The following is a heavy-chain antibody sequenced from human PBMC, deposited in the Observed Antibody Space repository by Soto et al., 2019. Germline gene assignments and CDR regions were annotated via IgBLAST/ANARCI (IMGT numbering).Heavy chain of an antibody. J-gene: IGHJ2*01. CDR3: AHRADTAMDHGYFDL. CDR2: IYWNDDK. CDR1: GFSLSTSGVG. D-gene: IGHD5-18*01. Sequence: QITLKESGPTLVKPTQTLTLTCTFSGFSLSTSGVGVGWIRQPPGKALEWLALIYWNDDKRYSPSLKSRLTITKDTSKNQVVLTMTNMDPVDTATYYCAHRADTAMDHGYFDLWGRGTLVTVSS. V-gene: IGHV2-5*01.